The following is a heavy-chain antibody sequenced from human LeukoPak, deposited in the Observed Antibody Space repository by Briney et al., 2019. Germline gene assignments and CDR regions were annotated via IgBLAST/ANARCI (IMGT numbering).Heavy chain of an antibody. D-gene: IGHD3-10*01. J-gene: IGHJ5*02. CDR2: INPNSGGT. V-gene: IGHV1-2*02. CDR3: ARSPEGTYYYGSGSYYSGAQKSNWFDP. CDR1: GYTFTGYY. Sequence: ASVKVSCKASGYTFTGYYMHWVRQAPGQGLEWMGWINPNSGGTNYAQKFQGRVTMTRDTSISTAYMELSRLRSDDTAVYYCARSPEGTYYYGSGSYYSGAQKSNWFDPWGQGTLVTVSS.